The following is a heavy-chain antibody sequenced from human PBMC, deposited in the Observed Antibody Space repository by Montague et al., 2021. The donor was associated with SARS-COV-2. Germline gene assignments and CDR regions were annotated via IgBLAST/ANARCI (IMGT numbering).Heavy chain of an antibody. J-gene: IGHJ5*02. D-gene: IGHD3-16*02. Sequence: ETLSLTCAVYGGSFSGYYWSWIRQPPGKGLEWIGEINHSGSTNYNPSLKSRVTISVDTSKNQFSLKLSSVTAADTAVYYCARGYDYVWGSYRYLHWFDPWGQGTLATVSS. CDR2: INHSGST. CDR3: ARGYDYVWGSYRYLHWFDP. CDR1: GGSFSGYY. V-gene: IGHV4-34*01.